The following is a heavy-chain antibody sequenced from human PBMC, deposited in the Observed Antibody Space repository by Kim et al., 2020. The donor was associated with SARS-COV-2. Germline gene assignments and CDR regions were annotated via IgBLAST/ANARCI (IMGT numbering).Heavy chain of an antibody. D-gene: IGHD3-9*01. CDR2: IFNTGNT. V-gene: IGHV4-59*13. Sequence: SETLSLTCTVSGGSISNYYWSWIRQPPGKGLEWIGYIFNTGNTNYNPSLKSRVAISLDTSKSQFSLKLNSVTAADTAVYYCARSRYLDYWGQRTLVTVSS. CDR3: ARSRYLDY. CDR1: GGSISNYY. J-gene: IGHJ4*02.